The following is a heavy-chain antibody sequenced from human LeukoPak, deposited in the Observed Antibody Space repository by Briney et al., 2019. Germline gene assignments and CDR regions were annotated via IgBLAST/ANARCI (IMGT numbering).Heavy chain of an antibody. CDR1: GFTFSSYG. Sequence: GRSLRLSCAASGFTFSSYGMHWVRQAPGKGLEWVAFIRYDGSNKYYADSVKGRFTISRDNSKNTLYLQMNSLRAEDTAVYYCAKGGEEYQLLYPFDYWGQGTLVTVSS. CDR3: AKGGEEYQLLYPFDY. CDR2: IRYDGSNK. J-gene: IGHJ4*02. D-gene: IGHD2-2*02. V-gene: IGHV3-30*02.